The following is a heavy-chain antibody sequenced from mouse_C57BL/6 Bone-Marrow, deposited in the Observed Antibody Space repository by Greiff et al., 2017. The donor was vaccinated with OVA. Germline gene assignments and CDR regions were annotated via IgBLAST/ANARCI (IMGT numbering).Heavy chain of an antibody. CDR3: ARIPDYYGSSPWYFEV. D-gene: IGHD1-1*01. Sequence: QVQLQQPGAELVKPGASVKMSCKASGYTFTSYWITWVKQRPGQGLEWIGDIYPGSGSTNYNEKFKSKATLTVDTSSSTAYMQLSSLTSEDSAVYYCARIPDYYGSSPWYFEVWGTGTTVTVSS. CDR2: IYPGSGST. V-gene: IGHV1-55*01. CDR1: GYTFTSYW. J-gene: IGHJ1*03.